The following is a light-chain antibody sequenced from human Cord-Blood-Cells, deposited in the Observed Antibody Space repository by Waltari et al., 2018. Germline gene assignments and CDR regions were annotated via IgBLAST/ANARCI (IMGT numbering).Light chain of an antibody. J-gene: IGKJ2*03. V-gene: IGKV3-11*01. Sequence: EIVLTQSPATLSLSPGERATLSCRASQSVSSYLAWYQQKPGQAPRLLIYDASNRATGSPARFSGSGSGTDFTLTISSLEPEDFAVYYCQQRSNSFGQGTKLEIK. CDR3: QQRSNS. CDR1: QSVSSY. CDR2: DAS.